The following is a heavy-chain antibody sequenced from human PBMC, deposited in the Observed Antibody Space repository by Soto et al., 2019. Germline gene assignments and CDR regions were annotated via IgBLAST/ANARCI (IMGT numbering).Heavy chain of an antibody. CDR3: ARGDGFAYCGGDCYSDFDY. J-gene: IGHJ4*02. V-gene: IGHV3-30-3*01. Sequence: RLSCAASGYTFSSYAMHWVRQAPGKGLEWVAVISYDGSNKYYADSVKGRFTISRDNSKNTLYLQMNSLRAEDTAVYYCARGDGFAYCGGDCYSDFDYWGQGTLVTVSS. D-gene: IGHD2-21*02. CDR1: GYTFSSYA. CDR2: ISYDGSNK.